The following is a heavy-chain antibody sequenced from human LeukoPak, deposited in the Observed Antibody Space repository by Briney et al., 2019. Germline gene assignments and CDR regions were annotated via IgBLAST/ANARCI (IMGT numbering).Heavy chain of an antibody. CDR1: GGSISSSDYY. Sequence: SETLSLTCTVSGGSISSSDYYWGWIRQPPGKGLEWIGYIYYSGSTNYNPSLKSRVTISVDTSKNQFSLKLSSVTAADTAVYYCASTRGDYEKHYYYYMDVWGKGTTVTISS. V-gene: IGHV4-61*05. D-gene: IGHD4-17*01. CDR3: ASTRGDYEKHYYYYMDV. J-gene: IGHJ6*03. CDR2: IYYSGST.